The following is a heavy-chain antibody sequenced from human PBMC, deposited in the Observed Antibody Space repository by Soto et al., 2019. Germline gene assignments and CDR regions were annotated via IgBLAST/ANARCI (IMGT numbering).Heavy chain of an antibody. CDR1: GDSVSSNTAS. D-gene: IGHD5-12*01. J-gene: IGHJ5*02. Sequence: QTLSPTCAISGDSVSSNTASWNWIRQSPSRGLEWLGRTYFRSKWYNDYAVSVKSRIIINPDTSNNQFSLQLNSVTPEDTAVYFCAKGDNLGPKTGYAFDPWGQGIMVTVSS. CDR3: AKGDNLGPKTGYAFDP. CDR2: TYFRSKWYN. V-gene: IGHV6-1*01.